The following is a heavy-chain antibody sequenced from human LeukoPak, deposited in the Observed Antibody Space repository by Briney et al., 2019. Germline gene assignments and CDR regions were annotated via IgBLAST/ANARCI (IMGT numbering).Heavy chain of an antibody. D-gene: IGHD4-17*01. Sequence: PGGSLRLSCAVSGLTVTSNHMIWVRQAPGKGLEWVSIIYTAGSIFYPDSVKGRFTISRDNSKNTLCLQMNSLRTEDTAVYYCARARRCGLYNDYGACFDYWGRGTLVTVSS. CDR2: IYTAGSI. V-gene: IGHV3-53*01. CDR3: ARARRCGLYNDYGACFDY. CDR1: GLTVTSNH. J-gene: IGHJ4*02.